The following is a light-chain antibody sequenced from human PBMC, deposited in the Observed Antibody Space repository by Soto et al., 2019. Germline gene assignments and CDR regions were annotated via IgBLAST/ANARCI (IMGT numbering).Light chain of an antibody. J-gene: IGKJ4*01. V-gene: IGKV3-11*01. CDR1: QSVSSY. CDR2: DAS. CDR3: QQRSNWLLT. Sequence: LSQSPATLSLSPGERATLSCRASQSVSSYLPCYQQKPGRAPRLLIYDASNGAAGIPARFSGSGSGTDFTLTISSLEPEYFAVYYCQQRSNWLLTFGGGTKVDIK.